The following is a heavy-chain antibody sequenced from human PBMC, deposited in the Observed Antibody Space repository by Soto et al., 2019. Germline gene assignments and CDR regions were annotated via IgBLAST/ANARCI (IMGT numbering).Heavy chain of an antibody. V-gene: IGHV3-33*01. Sequence: RGSLRVSFGASGFTFSSYCIHLGRQAPGKGVGWGGFIWYDGSNKYYADSVKCRFTISRDNSKNTLYLQMNSLRAEDTAVYYCARDYCSGGSCYSLYYYYYGMDVWGQGTTVTVSS. J-gene: IGHJ6*02. CDR2: IWYDGSNK. D-gene: IGHD2-15*01. CDR1: GFTFSSYC. CDR3: ARDYCSGGSCYSLYYYYYGMDV.